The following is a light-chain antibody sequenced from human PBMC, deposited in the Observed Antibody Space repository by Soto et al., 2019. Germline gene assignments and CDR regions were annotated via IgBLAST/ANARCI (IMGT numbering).Light chain of an antibody. CDR3: QQYGSSQT. V-gene: IGKV3-20*01. J-gene: IGKJ1*01. CDR1: QSVSSSY. Sequence: EIVLTQSPGTLSLSPGERATLSCRASQSVSSSYLAWYQQKPGQAPRLLIYGASSRATGIPDRFSGSGSGTDFTLTISRLEPEDCAVYDCQQYGSSQTFGQGTKVEIK. CDR2: GAS.